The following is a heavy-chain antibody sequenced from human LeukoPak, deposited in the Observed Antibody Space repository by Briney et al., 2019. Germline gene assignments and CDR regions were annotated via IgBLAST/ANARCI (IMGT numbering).Heavy chain of an antibody. CDR3: AKGRGQQLAYDAFDI. CDR1: GFTFSSYA. CDR2: ISYDGSNK. D-gene: IGHD6-13*01. V-gene: IGHV3-30*04. Sequence: GGSLRLSCAASGFTFSSYAMRWVRQAPGKGLEWVAGISYDGSNKYYADSVKGRCTISRDNSKKKMYLQMNRMRAEDTAVYYCAKGRGQQLAYDAFDIWGQRTMVTVSS. J-gene: IGHJ3*02.